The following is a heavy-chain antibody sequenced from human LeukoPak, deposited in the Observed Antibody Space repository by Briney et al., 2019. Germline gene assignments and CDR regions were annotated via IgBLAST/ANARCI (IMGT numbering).Heavy chain of an antibody. J-gene: IGHJ6*02. CDR1: GYTFTSYG. CDR3: SRVEAAPKWWANYYGMDV. Sequence: ASVKVSCKASGYTFTSYGISWVRQAPGQGLEWMGWISAYNGNTNYAQKLQGRVTMTRDTSTSTAYMELRSLRSDDTAVYSCSRVEAAPKWWANYYGMDVWGQGTTVTVSS. V-gene: IGHV1-18*01. D-gene: IGHD2-15*01. CDR2: ISAYNGNT.